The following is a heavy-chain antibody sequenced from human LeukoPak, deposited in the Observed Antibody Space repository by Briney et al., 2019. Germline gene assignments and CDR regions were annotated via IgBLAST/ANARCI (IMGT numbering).Heavy chain of an antibody. V-gene: IGHV3-23*01. CDR3: TKDLMTGFSSGWYFGY. J-gene: IGHJ4*02. CDR2: TGGGDDST. D-gene: IGHD6-19*01. CDR1: GVTFNTYT. Sequence: PGGSLRLSCAAPGVTFNTYTMSSVRQAPGKGLGRVALTGGGDDSTHYADSVKGRFTISRDNSKNSLYLQMNSLTAEDTAVYYCTKDLMTGFSSGWYFGYWGQGTLVTVSS.